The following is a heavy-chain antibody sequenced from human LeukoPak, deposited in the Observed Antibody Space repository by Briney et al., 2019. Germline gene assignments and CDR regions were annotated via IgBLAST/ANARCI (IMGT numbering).Heavy chain of an antibody. CDR1: GYSFTNYW. Sequence: GESLKISCKGSGYSFTNYWIGWVRQMPGKGLEWMGIIYPDDSDARHSPSFQGQVTISADKSISTAYLQWSSLKASDTAIYFCARPDSSSWHFDYWGQGTLVTVSS. CDR2: IYPDDSDA. CDR3: ARPDSSSWHFDY. J-gene: IGHJ4*02. V-gene: IGHV5-51*01. D-gene: IGHD6-13*01.